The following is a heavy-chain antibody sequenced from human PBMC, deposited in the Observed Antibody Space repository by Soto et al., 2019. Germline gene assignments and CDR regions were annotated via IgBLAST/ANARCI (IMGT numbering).Heavy chain of an antibody. CDR3: ARLEYSSSWYVDP. CDR1: GFTFSSNY. Sequence: GGSLRLSCAASGFTFSSNYMSWVRQAPGKGLEWVSVIYSGGSTYYADHVKGRFTISRDNSKNTLYLQMNSLRAEDTAVYYCARLEYSSSWYVDPWGQGTLVTVSS. V-gene: IGHV3-53*01. D-gene: IGHD6-13*01. CDR2: IYSGGST. J-gene: IGHJ5*02.